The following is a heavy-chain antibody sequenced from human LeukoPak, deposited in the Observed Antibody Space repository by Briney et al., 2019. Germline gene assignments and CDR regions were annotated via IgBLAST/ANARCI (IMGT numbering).Heavy chain of an antibody. CDR3: ARDSGSTSPAGY. D-gene: IGHD2-2*01. V-gene: IGHV1-2*02. Sequence: ASVKVSCKASGYTFTGYYMHWVRQAPGQGLEWMGWINPNSGGTNYAQKFQGRVTMTRDTSISTAYMELSRLRSDDTAVYYCARDSGSTSPAGYWGQGTLVTVSS. CDR2: INPNSGGT. CDR1: GYTFTGYY. J-gene: IGHJ4*02.